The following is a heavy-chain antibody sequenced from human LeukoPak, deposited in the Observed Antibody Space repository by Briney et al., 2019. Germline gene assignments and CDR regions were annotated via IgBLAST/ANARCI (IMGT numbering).Heavy chain of an antibody. D-gene: IGHD6-19*01. J-gene: IGHJ4*02. CDR2: MNPNSGNT. V-gene: IGHV1-8*02. CDR1: GYTFTSYG. CDR3: ARTLAAVAGSVHADY. Sequence: ASVKVSCKASGYTFTSYGISWVRQATGQGLEWMGWMNPNSGNTGYAQKFQGRVTMTRNTSISTAYMELSSLRSEDTAVYYCARTLAAVAGSVHADYWGQGTLVTVSS.